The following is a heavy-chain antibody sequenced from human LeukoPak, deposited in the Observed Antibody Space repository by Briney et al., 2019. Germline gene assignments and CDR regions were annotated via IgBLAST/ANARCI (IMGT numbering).Heavy chain of an antibody. D-gene: IGHD4-23*01. Sequence: GGSLRLSCVASGFTFSSNAMSWVRQAPGKGLEWVSSISGSGGSTNYADSVKGRFTISRDNSKNTLYLQMNSLRVEDTAIYYCAKVVGGNSDYWGQGTLVTVSS. J-gene: IGHJ4*02. CDR3: AKVVGGNSDY. CDR2: ISGSGGST. V-gene: IGHV3-23*01. CDR1: GFTFSSNA.